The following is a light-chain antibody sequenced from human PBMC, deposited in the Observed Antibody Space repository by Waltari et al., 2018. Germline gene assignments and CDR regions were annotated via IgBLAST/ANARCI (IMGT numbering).Light chain of an antibody. V-gene: IGLV3-21*03. Sequence: SSVLTQPPSVSVAPGKTARINCGGNNIGSTSVHGYQQTPGQAPVLVVYDDSDRPSGIPERFSGSNSGNTATLTISRVEAGDEADYYCQVWDSSSDHWVFGGGTKLTVL. CDR3: QVWDSSSDHWV. J-gene: IGLJ3*02. CDR2: DDS. CDR1: NIGSTS.